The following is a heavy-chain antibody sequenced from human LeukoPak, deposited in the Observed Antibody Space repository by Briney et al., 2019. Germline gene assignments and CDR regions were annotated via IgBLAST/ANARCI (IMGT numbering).Heavy chain of an antibody. CDR1: DFAFYGYS. J-gene: IGHJ4*02. D-gene: IGHD6-19*01. Sequence: GGSLRLSCAASDFAFYGYSMHWVRQAPGKGLEWISSISSNSGYIYYADSVKGRFTISRDNAKNSLYLQVTGLRVEDTALYYCAREIVSSGCLDYWGQESLVTVSS. CDR3: AREIVSSGCLDY. CDR2: ISSNSGYI. V-gene: IGHV3-21*06.